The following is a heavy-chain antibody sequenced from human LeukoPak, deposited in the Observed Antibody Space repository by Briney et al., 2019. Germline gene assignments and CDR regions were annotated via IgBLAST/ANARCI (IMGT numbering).Heavy chain of an antibody. CDR1: GGTFSSYA. D-gene: IGHD2-21*02. J-gene: IGHJ5*02. CDR2: IIPMFGTA. Sequence: SVKVSCKASGGTFSSYAISWVRQAPGQGLEWIGGIIPMFGTANYAQKFQGRVTITAAESTGTAYMELSSLRSEDTAMYYCATSAYCGSDCYSSWFDPWGQGTLVTVSS. CDR3: ATSAYCGSDCYSSWFDP. V-gene: IGHV1-69*13.